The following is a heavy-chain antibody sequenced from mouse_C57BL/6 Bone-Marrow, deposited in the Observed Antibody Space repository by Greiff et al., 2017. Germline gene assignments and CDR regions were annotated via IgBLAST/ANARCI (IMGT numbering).Heavy chain of an antibody. CDR3: ARDWDVAY. D-gene: IGHD4-1*01. V-gene: IGHV5-4*01. CDR1: GFTFSSYA. J-gene: IGHJ3*01. Sequence: EVQVVESGGGLVKPGGSLKLSCAASGFTFSSYAMSWVRQTPEKRLEWVATISDGGSYTYSPDNVKGRFTINRDNAKNNLYLQMSHLKSEDTAMYYCARDWDVAYWGQGTLVTVSA. CDR2: ISDGGSYT.